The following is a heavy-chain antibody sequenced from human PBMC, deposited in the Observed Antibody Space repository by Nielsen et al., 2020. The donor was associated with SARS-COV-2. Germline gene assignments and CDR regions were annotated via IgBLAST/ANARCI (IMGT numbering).Heavy chain of an antibody. CDR1: GYTFTDYY. CDR3: ARDRIRAGGEIPVN. J-gene: IGHJ4*02. Sequence: ASVKVSCKASGYTFTDYYIHWVRQAPGQGLEWMGIINPGSGETSYPHSFQDRLTLTRDTSTTTVYMELTSLTSEDTAFYYCARDRIRAGGEIPVNWGQGTLVTVSS. CDR2: INPGSGET. V-gene: IGHV1-46*01. D-gene: IGHD1-26*01.